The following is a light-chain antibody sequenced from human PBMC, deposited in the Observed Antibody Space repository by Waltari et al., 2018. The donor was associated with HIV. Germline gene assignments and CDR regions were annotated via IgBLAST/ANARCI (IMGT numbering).Light chain of an antibody. CDR2: KDS. CDR1: ALPKQY. CDR3: QSSDSSGNYWA. V-gene: IGLV3-25*03. J-gene: IGLJ3*02. Sequence: SYEPTQPPPVSVPPGQTATITCSGAALPKQYGLWYQQKPGQAPVVVIYKDSDRPSGIPERFSGSSSGTTVTLTISGVQAEDEADYYCQSSDSSGNYWAFGGGTKLTVL.